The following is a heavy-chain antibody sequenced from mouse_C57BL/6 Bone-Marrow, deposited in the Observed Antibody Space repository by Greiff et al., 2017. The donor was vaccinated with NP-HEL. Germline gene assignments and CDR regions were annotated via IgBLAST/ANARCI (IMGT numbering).Heavy chain of an antibody. V-gene: IGHV1-69*01. CDR2: IDPSDSYT. CDR3: ASLGFAY. J-gene: IGHJ3*01. CDR1: GYTFTSYW. Sequence: VQLKQPGAELVMPGASVKLSCKASGYTFTSYWMHWVKQRPGQGLEWIGEIDPSDSYTNYNQKFKGKSTLTVDKSSSTAYMQLSSLTSEDSAVYYCASLGFAYWGQGTLVTVSA.